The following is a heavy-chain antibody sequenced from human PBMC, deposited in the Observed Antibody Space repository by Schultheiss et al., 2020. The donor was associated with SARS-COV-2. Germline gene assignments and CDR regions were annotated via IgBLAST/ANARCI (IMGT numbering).Heavy chain of an antibody. Sequence: SETLSLTCAVYGGSFSDYYWSWIRQPPGKGLEWIGEINHSGSTNYNPSLKSRVTISVDTSKNQFSLKLSSVTAADTAVYYCARRSSSWYGSDYWGQGTLVTVSS. CDR3: ARRSSSWYGSDY. CDR2: INHSGST. V-gene: IGHV4-34*01. CDR1: GGSFSDYY. J-gene: IGHJ4*02. D-gene: IGHD6-13*01.